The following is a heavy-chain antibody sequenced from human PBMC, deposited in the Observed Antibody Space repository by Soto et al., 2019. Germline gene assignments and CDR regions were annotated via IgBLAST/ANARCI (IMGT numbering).Heavy chain of an antibody. Sequence: SETLSLTCTVSGGSINSYYWSWIRQPPGKGLEWIGYIYYSGSTNYNPSLKSRVTISVDTSKNQFSLKLSSVTAADTAVYYCARHSNEYRKSLDYWGQGTLVTVSS. D-gene: IGHD1-1*01. CDR3: ARHSNEYRKSLDY. CDR1: GGSINSYY. V-gene: IGHV4-59*08. J-gene: IGHJ4*02. CDR2: IYYSGST.